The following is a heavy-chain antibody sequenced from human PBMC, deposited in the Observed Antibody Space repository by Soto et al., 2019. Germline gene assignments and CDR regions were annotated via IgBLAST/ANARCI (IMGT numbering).Heavy chain of an antibody. V-gene: IGHV1-46*01. CDR3: ARDPGGLDY. CDR2: INPSGGST. CDR1: GYTFTSYY. Sequence: QVQLVQSGAEVMKPGASVKVSCKASGYTFTSYYMHWVRQAPGQGPEWMGIINPSGGSTSYAQKCQARVTMTGETSPSTVSMELSSLRSEDAAVYYCARDPGGLDYLGQGTLGTVSS. D-gene: IGHD2-15*01. J-gene: IGHJ4*02.